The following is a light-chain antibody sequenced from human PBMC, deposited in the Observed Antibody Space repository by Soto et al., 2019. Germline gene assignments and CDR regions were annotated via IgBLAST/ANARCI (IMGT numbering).Light chain of an antibody. CDR3: SSFAPRNTWV. V-gene: IGLV2-8*01. Sequence: QSALTQPPSASWSPGQSVTISCTGTSSDVGAYNYVSWYQQHAGKAPKLVIYEVTKRPSGVPDRFSGSKSANTAYLTVSGLQAEDEADYYCSSFAPRNTWVFGGGTKLTVL. CDR1: SSDVGAYNY. J-gene: IGLJ3*02. CDR2: EVT.